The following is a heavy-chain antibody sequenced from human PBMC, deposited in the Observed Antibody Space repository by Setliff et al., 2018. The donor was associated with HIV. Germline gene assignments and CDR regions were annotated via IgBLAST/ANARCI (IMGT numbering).Heavy chain of an antibody. Sequence: GASVKVSCKASGYSFTKYVMHWVRQAPGQRLEWMGWISVDNGNTDYAQRFQGRVTLTADTSTSTAYMELRSLTSDDTAIYYCARDVVGAKKFDYWGQGTLVTVSS. D-gene: IGHD1-26*01. CDR3: ARDVVGAKKFDY. CDR2: ISVDNGNT. CDR1: GYSFTKYV. V-gene: IGHV1-18*01. J-gene: IGHJ4*02.